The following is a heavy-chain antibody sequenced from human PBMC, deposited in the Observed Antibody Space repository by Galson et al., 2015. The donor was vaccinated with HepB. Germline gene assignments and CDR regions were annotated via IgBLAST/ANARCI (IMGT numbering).Heavy chain of an antibody. J-gene: IGHJ6*02. CDR1: GYTFTSYY. CDR3: ARDVRPMTTVIYYYYGMDV. Sequence: SVKVSCKASGYTFTSYYMHWVRQAPGQGLEWMGIINPSGGSTSYAQKFQGRVTMTRDTSTSTVYMELSSLRSEDTAVYYCARDVRPMTTVIYYYYGMDVWGQGTTVTVSS. CDR2: INPSGGST. V-gene: IGHV1-46*01. D-gene: IGHD4-11*01.